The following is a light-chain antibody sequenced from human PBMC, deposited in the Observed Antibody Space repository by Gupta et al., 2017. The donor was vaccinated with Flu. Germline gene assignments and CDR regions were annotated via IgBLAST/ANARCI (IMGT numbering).Light chain of an antibody. CDR3: GTWDSSLGAAV. V-gene: IGLV1-51*02. J-gene: IGLJ3*02. Sequence: QSVLTPPPSVSAAPGQKVTISCSGSSSNIGDKYLSWYKKLPGTAPKLLIYEDNKRPSGIPDRFSGSKSGTSATLGITGLQTGDEADYYCGTWDSSLGAAVFGGGTKLTVL. CDR2: EDN. CDR1: SSNIGDKY.